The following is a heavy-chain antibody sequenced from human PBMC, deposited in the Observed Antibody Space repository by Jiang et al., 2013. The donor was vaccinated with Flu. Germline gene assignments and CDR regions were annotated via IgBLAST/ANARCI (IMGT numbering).Heavy chain of an antibody. CDR2: IYHSGST. CDR1: GGSISSSNW. J-gene: IGHJ4*02. CDR3: ARGRYYGSGSYPPFDY. V-gene: IGHV4-4*02. Sequence: LTCAVSGGSISSSNWWSWVRQPPGKGLEWIGEIYHSGSTNYNPSLKSRVTISVDKSKNQFSLKLSSVTAADTAVYYCARGRYYGSGSYPPFDYWGQGTLVTVSS. D-gene: IGHD3-10*01.